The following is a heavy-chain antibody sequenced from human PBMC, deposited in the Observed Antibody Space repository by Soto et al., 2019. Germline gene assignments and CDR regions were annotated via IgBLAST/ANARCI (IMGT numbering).Heavy chain of an antibody. D-gene: IGHD6-25*01. CDR2: IYYSGST. J-gene: IGHJ4*02. CDR1: GGSISSGDYY. CDR3: ARGLAVPRGSPRDYFDY. V-gene: IGHV4-30-4*01. Sequence: SETLSLTCTVSGGSISSGDYYWSWIRQPPGKGLEWIGYIYYSGSTYYNPSLKSRVTISVDTSKNQFSLKLSSVTAADTAVYYCARGLAVPRGSPRDYFDYWGQGTLVTVSS.